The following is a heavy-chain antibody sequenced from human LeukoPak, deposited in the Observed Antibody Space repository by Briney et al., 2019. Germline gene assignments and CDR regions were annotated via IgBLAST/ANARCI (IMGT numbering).Heavy chain of an antibody. CDR3: ARQGTYSSAIGMGY. CDR1: GYTFNNHY. D-gene: IGHD6-19*01. Sequence: ASVKVSCKASGYTFNNHYMYWVRQAPGQGLEWMGVINPSGGSTSYAQKFQGRVTMTRDTSTRTVYMEVNSLRSEGTAVYYCARQGTYSSAIGMGYWGQGTLVTVSS. CDR2: INPSGGST. J-gene: IGHJ4*02. V-gene: IGHV1-46*02.